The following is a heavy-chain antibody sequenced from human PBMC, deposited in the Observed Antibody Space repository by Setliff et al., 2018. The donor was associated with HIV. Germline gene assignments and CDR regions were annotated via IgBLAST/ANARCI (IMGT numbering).Heavy chain of an antibody. V-gene: IGHV3-23*03. CDR2: IRSKTDGE. D-gene: IGHD2-2*01. CDR1: GFTFTNYW. CDR3: AASADGDCATTNCANWFDP. J-gene: IGHJ5*02. Sequence: GSLRLSCAASGFTFTNYWMNWVRQAPGKGLEWVGRIRSKTDGESVRGKFTIFRDDSQNTAYLQMNSLKTEDTANYYCAASADGDCATTNCANWFDPWGQGTLVTVSS.